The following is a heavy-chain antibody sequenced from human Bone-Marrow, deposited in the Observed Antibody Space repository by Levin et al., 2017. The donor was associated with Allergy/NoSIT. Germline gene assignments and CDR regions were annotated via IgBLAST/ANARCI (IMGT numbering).Heavy chain of an antibody. J-gene: IGHJ4*02. CDR1: GFTFSNAW. D-gene: IGHD5-12*01. CDR2: IKSKTSGGTA. CDR3: TTGYSGAFHDGY. V-gene: IGHV3-15*01. Sequence: LSLTCAASGFTFSNAWMSWVRQAPGKGLESVGLIKSKTSGGTADYSAPVKGRFTISRDDSKNTLYLQMNSLETEDTAVYYCTTGYSGAFHDGYWGQGTLVTVSS.